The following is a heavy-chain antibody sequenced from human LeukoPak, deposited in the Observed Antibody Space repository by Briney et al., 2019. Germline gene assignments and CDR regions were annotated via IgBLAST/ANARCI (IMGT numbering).Heavy chain of an antibody. CDR2: ISYDGSNK. J-gene: IGHJ4*02. CDR1: RFTFSNYG. V-gene: IGHV3-30*18. CDR3: AKTGNYYWNGFDY. D-gene: IGHD1-20*01. Sequence: GRSLILSCAASRFTFSNYGMHWVRQAPGKGLEWVAIISYDGSNKYYADSVKGRFTISRDNSKNTLYLQMNSLRVEDSAVYYCAKTGNYYWNGFDYWGQGTLVTVSS.